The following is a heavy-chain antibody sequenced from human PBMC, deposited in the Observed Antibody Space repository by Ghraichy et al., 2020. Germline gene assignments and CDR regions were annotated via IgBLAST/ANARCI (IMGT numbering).Heavy chain of an antibody. D-gene: IGHD3-3*01. V-gene: IGHV4-61*01. Sequence: SETLSLTCTVSGGSVSSGSYYWSWIRQPPGKGLEWMGYIYYSGSTNYNPSLKSRVTISVDTSKNQFSLKLSSVTAADTAVYYCARDLYYDFWSGYYGYYYMDVWGKGTTVTVSS. J-gene: IGHJ6*03. CDR3: ARDLYYDFWSGYYGYYYMDV. CDR2: IYYSGST. CDR1: GGSVSSGSYY.